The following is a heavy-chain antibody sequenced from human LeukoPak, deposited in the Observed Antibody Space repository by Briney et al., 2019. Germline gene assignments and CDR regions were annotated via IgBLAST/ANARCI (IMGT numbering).Heavy chain of an antibody. CDR1: GYTFTSYD. V-gene: IGHV1-8*03. CDR2: MNPNSGNT. Sequence: ASVKVSCKASGYTFTSYDINWVRQATGQGLEWMGWMNPNSGNTGYAQKLQGRVTITRNTSISTAYMELSSLRSEDTAVYYCARAIFGVVPSRLYYYYYYMDVWGKGTTVTVSS. CDR3: ARAIFGVVPSRLYYYYYYMDV. J-gene: IGHJ6*03. D-gene: IGHD3-3*01.